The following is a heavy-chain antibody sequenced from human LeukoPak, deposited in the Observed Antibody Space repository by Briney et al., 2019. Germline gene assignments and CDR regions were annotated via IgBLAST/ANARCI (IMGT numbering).Heavy chain of an antibody. CDR2: ISGSGGST. Sequence: GGSLRLSCAASGFTVSSNYMSWVRQAPGKGLEWVSAISGSGGSTYYADSVKGRFTISRDNSKNTLYLQMNSLRAEDTAVYYCAKDMGSGYFLNWFDPWGQGTLVTVSS. J-gene: IGHJ5*02. CDR3: AKDMGSGYFLNWFDP. V-gene: IGHV3-23*01. CDR1: GFTVSSNY. D-gene: IGHD3-22*01.